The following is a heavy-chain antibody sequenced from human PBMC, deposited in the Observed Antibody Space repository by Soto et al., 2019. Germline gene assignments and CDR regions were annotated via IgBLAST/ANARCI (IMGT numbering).Heavy chain of an antibody. D-gene: IGHD3-22*01. V-gene: IGHV4-39*01. J-gene: IGHJ5*02. Sequence: SLTCTVSGGSILDSTYYWAWIRQSPGKGLEWIGTIFYSGGTFYTPSLKSRVTMSVDTSNNQFSLKLSSVTAADTAVYYCARQASGYYYGWFDPWCQGTLVTVSS. CDR3: ARQASGYYYGWFDP. CDR2: IFYSGGT. CDR1: GGSILDSTYY.